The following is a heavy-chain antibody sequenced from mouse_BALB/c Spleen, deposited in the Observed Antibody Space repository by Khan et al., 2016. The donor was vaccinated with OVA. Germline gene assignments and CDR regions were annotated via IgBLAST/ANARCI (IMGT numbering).Heavy chain of an antibody. Sequence: EVQLQESGPGLVKPSQSLSLTCTVTGYSITSNYAWNWIRQFPGNKLEWMGYISYSGLTSYNPSLKSRISIHRAPSKNQFFLQLNSVTTEDTAREDCARGNDYGYTRDYWGQGTSVTVSS. CDR1: GYSITSNYA. CDR2: ISYSGLT. D-gene: IGHD1-1*01. V-gene: IGHV3-2*02. J-gene: IGHJ4*01. CDR3: ARGNDYGYTRDY.